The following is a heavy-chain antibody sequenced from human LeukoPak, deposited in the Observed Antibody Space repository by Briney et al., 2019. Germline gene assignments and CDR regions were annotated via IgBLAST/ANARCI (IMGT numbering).Heavy chain of an antibody. D-gene: IGHD2-2*01. Sequence: PSETLSLTCAVYGGPFSGYYWSWIRQPPGKGLEWIGEINHSGSTNYNPSLKSRVITSVDTSKNQSSQQLSSVTAADTAVYYCACSSTNYYYYGMDVWGQGTTVTVSS. CDR3: ACSSTNYYYYGMDV. V-gene: IGHV4-34*01. CDR1: GGPFSGYY. CDR2: INHSGST. J-gene: IGHJ6*02.